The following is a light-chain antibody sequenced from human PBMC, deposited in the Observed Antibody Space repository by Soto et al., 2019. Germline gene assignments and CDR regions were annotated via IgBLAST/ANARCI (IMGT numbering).Light chain of an antibody. CDR3: QQYGSSRGT. CDR2: GAS. J-gene: IGKJ1*01. V-gene: IGKV3-20*01. CDR1: QSVSSSY. Sequence: EIVLTQSPGTLSLSPGERATLSCRASQSVSSSYLAWYQQKPGQAPRLIIYGASSRATGIPDRFSGSGSGTDLTITISRLEPEDFEVYYCQQYGSSRGTFGQGTKVDI.